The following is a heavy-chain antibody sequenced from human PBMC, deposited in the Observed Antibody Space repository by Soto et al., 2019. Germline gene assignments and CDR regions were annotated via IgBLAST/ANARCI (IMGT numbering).Heavy chain of an antibody. V-gene: IGHV3-30*18. CDR1: GFTFSSYG. CDR3: AKDPNYDGSGSYYEPPDY. CDR2: ISYDGSNK. J-gene: IGHJ4*02. D-gene: IGHD3-10*01. Sequence: QVQLVESGGGVVQPGRSLRLSCAASGFTFSSYGMHWVRQAPGKGLEWVAVISYDGSNKYYADSVKGRFTISRDNSKNTLYLQMNSLRDRDTAVYYCAKDPNYDGSGSYYEPPDYWGQGTLVTVSS.